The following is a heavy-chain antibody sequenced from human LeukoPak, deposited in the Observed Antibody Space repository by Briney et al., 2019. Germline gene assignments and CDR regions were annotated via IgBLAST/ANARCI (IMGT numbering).Heavy chain of an antibody. CDR3: ATSLYCSSTSCYDY. J-gene: IGHJ4*02. CDR1: GYTFTGYY. V-gene: IGHV1-2*02. Sequence: ASVKVSCKASGYTFTGYYMHWVRQAPGQGLEWMGWINPNSGGTNYAQKFQGRVTMTRDTSISTAYMELSRLRSDDTAVYYCATSLYCSSTSCYDYWGQGTLVTVSS. CDR2: INPNSGGT. D-gene: IGHD2-2*01.